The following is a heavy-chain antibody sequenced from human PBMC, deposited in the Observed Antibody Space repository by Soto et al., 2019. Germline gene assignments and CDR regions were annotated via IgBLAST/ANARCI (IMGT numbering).Heavy chain of an antibody. CDR2: IFYTGST. Sequence: SETLSLTCTVSGGSITNYYWNWIRQAPGKGLEWIGYIFYTGSTNYNPSLKSRVTISVDTSKNQFSLKLSSVTAADTAVYYCARGQTFFSSGWTYFDYWGQGTLVTVSS. J-gene: IGHJ4*02. V-gene: IGHV4-59*12. D-gene: IGHD6-19*01. CDR3: ARGQTFFSSGWTYFDY. CDR1: GGSITNYY.